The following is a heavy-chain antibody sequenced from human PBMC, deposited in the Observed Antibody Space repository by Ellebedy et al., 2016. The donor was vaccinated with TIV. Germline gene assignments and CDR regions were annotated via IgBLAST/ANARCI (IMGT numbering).Heavy chain of an antibody. J-gene: IGHJ6*02. CDR2: IYQDGTKK. CDR1: GFSFRSYW. Sequence: GESLKISCAVSGFSFRSYWMSWVRQAPGRGLQWVANIYQDGTKKNYVDSVKGRFTISRDNAKNSLYLQMNSLRVEDSAVYYCARDGAYGDYSPGQYCMDVWGQGTTVTVS. V-gene: IGHV3-7*03. D-gene: IGHD4-17*01. CDR3: ARDGAYGDYSPGQYCMDV.